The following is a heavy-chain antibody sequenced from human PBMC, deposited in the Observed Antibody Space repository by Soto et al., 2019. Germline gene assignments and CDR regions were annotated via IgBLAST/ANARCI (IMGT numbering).Heavy chain of an antibody. J-gene: IGHJ4*02. V-gene: IGHV4-31*03. CDR2: IYYSGST. CDR3: ARVYNWNYSL. Sequence: PSETLSLTCTVSGGSIISGGYYWSWIRQHPGKGLEWIGYIYYSGSTYYNPSLKSRVTISVDTSKNQFSLKLSSVTAADTAVYYCARVYNWNYSLWGQGTLVTVSS. D-gene: IGHD1-1*01. CDR1: GGSIISGGYY.